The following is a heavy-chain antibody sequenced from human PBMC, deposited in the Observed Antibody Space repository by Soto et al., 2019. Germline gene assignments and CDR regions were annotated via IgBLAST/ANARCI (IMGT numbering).Heavy chain of an antibody. CDR2: IGSSSSTI. J-gene: IGHJ3*02. V-gene: IGHV3-48*01. Sequence: GGSLRLSCAASGFTFSSYSMNWVRQAPGKGLEWVSYIGSSSSTIYYADSVKGRFTISRDNAKNSLYLQMSSLRAEDTAVYYCARDSSWAFDIWGQGTMVTVSS. CDR3: ARDSSWAFDI. CDR1: GFTFSSYS.